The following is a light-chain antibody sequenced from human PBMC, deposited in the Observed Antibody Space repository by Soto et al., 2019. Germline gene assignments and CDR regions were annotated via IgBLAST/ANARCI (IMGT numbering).Light chain of an antibody. CDR2: GTS. V-gene: IGKV3-15*01. CDR3: KQYNKWPYA. CDR1: QSVGRN. J-gene: IGKJ2*01. Sequence: EIVMTQSPVALSVSPGESAALSCRASQSVGRNFAWYQQRPGQAPRVLIYGTSTRATGVPARFSGSGSGTDFTLTISSLQSEDFAVYYCKQYNKWPYAIGQGTRLEIK.